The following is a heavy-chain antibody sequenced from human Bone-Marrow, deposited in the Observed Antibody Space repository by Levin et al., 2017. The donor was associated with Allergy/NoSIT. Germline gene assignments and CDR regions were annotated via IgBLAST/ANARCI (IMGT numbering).Heavy chain of an antibody. CDR3: VSDEAGMYYYHGMDV. D-gene: IGHD6-25*01. Sequence: ASVKVSCAASGFTLSSYWMHWVCQPPGKGLVWLSRINTDGTITTYADSVKGRFTISRDNAENTVYLEMNSLRDEDPAVYYCVSDEAGMYYYHGMDVWGHGSTVTVPS. V-gene: IGHV3-74*03. CDR2: INTDGTIT. CDR1: GFTLSSYW. J-gene: IGHJ6*02.